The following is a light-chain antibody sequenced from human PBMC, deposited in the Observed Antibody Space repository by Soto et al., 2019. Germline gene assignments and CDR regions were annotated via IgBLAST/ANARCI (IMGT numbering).Light chain of an antibody. CDR2: WAS. CDR1: QTILYSPSNQNY. Sequence: DIVMTQSPDSLAVSLGERATINCRSSQTILYSPSNQNYLAWYQQKPGQPPKLLIYWASTREFGVPDRFSGSGSGTDFTLTISSLQAEDVAVYYCQQYYGTPFAFGGGTKVEIK. V-gene: IGKV4-1*01. CDR3: QQYYGTPFA. J-gene: IGKJ4*01.